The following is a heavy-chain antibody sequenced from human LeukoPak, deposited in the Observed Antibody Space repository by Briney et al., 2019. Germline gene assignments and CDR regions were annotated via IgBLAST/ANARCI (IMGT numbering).Heavy chain of an antibody. V-gene: IGHV3-20*04. CDR2: INWNGGST. Sequence: PGGSLRLSCAASGFTFDDYGMSWVRQAPGKGLEWVSAINWNGGSTGYADSVKGRFTISRDNDKNSLYLQMNSLRAEDTAFYYCARAGCSSTSCYHYWGQGTLVTVSS. J-gene: IGHJ4*02. D-gene: IGHD2-2*01. CDR1: GFTFDDYG. CDR3: ARAGCSSTSCYHY.